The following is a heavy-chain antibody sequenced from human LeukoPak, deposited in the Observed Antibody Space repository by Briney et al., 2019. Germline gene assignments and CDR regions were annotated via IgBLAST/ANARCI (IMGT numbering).Heavy chain of an antibody. V-gene: IGHV3-7*04. CDR2: IKQDGSEK. D-gene: IGHD1-26*01. Sequence: PGGSLRLSCAASGFTFSNYWMSWVRQAPGEGLEWVANIKQDGSEKYYVDSVKGRFTISRDNAKKSLYLQMNSLRAEDRAVHYCARDSGSYYGSGYFDCWGQGTLVTVSS. J-gene: IGHJ4*02. CDR1: GFTFSNYW. CDR3: ARDSGSYYGSGYFDC.